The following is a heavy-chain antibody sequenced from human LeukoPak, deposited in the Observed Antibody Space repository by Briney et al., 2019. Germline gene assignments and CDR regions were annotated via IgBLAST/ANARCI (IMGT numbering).Heavy chain of an antibody. D-gene: IGHD3/OR15-3a*01. CDR3: ARVSALGHAFDI. J-gene: IGHJ3*02. CDR2: IYTSGST. CDR1: GGSISNYY. V-gene: IGHV4-4*07. Sequence: SETLSPTCTVSGGSISNYYWSWIRQPAGKGLEWIGRIYTSGSTNYNPSLKSRVTMSVDTSKNQFSLKLSSVTAADTAVYYCARVSALGHAFDIWGQGTMVTVSS.